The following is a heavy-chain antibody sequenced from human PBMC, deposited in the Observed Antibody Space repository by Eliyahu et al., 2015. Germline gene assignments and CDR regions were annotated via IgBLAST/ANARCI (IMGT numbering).Heavy chain of an antibody. D-gene: IGHD5-12*01. J-gene: IGHJ6*04. V-gene: IGHV4-39*01. CDR3: AKYDPYQGYDHYYHHGVDV. CDR2: ISNLGGSP. CDR1: GXSVTSRXPF. Sequence: QLQESGPGLVKPSETLSLTCTVSGXSVTSRXPFWVWIRQPPGGGLEWIGTISNLGGSPTYSPSLESRVTVSIDTSKNQFSLSLRSVTAADTAVYYCAKYDPYQGYDHYYHHGVDVWGKGTTVTVSS.